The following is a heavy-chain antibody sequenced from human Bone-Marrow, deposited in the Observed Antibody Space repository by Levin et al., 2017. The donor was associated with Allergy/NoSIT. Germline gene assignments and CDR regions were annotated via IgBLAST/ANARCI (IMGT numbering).Heavy chain of an antibody. CDR3: ARGAGYSYAYAWYFDL. J-gene: IGHJ2*01. CDR2: ISSNGLYT. D-gene: IGHD5-18*01. V-gene: IGHV3-11*05. CDR1: GFTFSDYY. Sequence: PGESLKISCAASGFTFSDYYMNWIRQAPGKGLEWISHISSNGLYTSYADSVKGRFTISRDDANDSLYLQMSGLRVEDTAIYYCARGAGYSYAYAWYFDLWGRGTLVTVSS.